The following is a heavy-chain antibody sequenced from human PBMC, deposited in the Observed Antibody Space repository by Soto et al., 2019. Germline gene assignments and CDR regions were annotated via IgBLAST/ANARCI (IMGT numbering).Heavy chain of an antibody. D-gene: IGHD2-15*01. Sequence: GGSLRLSCAASGFTFSSYSMNWVRQAPGKGLEWVSSISSSSSYIYYADSVKGRFTISRDNAKNSLYLQMNSLRAEDTAVYYCASGKVVVAATLLPSDYWGQGTLVTVSS. J-gene: IGHJ4*02. V-gene: IGHV3-21*01. CDR3: ASGKVVVAATLLPSDY. CDR2: ISSSSSYI. CDR1: GFTFSSYS.